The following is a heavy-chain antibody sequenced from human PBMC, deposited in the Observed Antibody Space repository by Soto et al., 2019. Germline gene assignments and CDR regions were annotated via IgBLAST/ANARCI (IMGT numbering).Heavy chain of an antibody. V-gene: IGHV2-5*01. CDR2: IYWNDDK. CDR3: AQTITTYYYDSSGSYAFDI. D-gene: IGHD3-22*01. J-gene: IGHJ3*02. CDR1: GFSLSTSGVG. Sequence: SGPTLVNPTQTLTLTCTFSGFSLSTSGVGVGWIRQPPGKALEWLALIYWNDDKRYSPSLKSRLTITKDTSKNQVVLTMTNMAPVDTATYYCAQTITTYYYDSSGSYAFDIWGQGTMVTVSS.